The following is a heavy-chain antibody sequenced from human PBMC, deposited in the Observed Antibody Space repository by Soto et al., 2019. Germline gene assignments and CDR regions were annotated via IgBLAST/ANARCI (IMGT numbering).Heavy chain of an antibody. J-gene: IGHJ4*02. CDR2: IYRTGST. D-gene: IGHD1-7*01. CDR1: GGSFTSNNW. Sequence: PSETLSLTCAVSGGSFTSNNWWTWVRQPPGQGLEWVGEIYRTGSTNYNPSLKSRVTISLDKSENQFSLKVTSLTAADTAVYYCASRDPGTSVDYWGQGTLVTVSS. V-gene: IGHV4-4*02. CDR3: ASRDPGTSVDY.